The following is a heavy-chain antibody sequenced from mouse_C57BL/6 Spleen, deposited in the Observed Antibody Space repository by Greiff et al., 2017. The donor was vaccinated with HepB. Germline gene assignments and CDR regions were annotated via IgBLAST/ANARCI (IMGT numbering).Heavy chain of an antibody. D-gene: IGHD2-1*01. Sequence: QVQLQQPGAELVRPGSSVTLSCKASGYPFTCYCLVWMKLRPGQGLEWIGNIYPSVSETHYNQKFKDKATLTVDKSSSTAYMQLSSLTSEDSAVYYCAREGIYSSFAYWGQGTLVTVSA. J-gene: IGHJ3*01. CDR3: AREGIYSSFAY. V-gene: IGHV1-61*01. CDR1: GYPFTCYC. CDR2: IYPSVSET.